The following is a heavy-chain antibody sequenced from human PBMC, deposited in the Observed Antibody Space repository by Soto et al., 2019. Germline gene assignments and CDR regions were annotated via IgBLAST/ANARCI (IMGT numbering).Heavy chain of an antibody. V-gene: IGHV3-23*01. CDR1: GFTFSDYA. CDR2: ITGSGRST. J-gene: IGHJ6*02. D-gene: IGHD5-12*01. CDR3: AKESGLSKNYYYSYGMEV. Sequence: EVQLLESGGGLVHPGGSLRLSCAASGFTFSDYAVNWVRQAPGKGLEWVSIITGSGRSTFYADSVKGRFTISRDNARNTMYMQMDSMRAEDTAVYYCAKESGLSKNYYYSYGMEVWGQGTTVTVSS.